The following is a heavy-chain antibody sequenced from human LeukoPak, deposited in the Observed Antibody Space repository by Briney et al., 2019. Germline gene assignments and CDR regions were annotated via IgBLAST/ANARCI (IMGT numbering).Heavy chain of an antibody. CDR1: GYTFTSYY. CDR2: INPSGGST. D-gene: IGHD2-15*01. V-gene: IGHV1-46*01. CDR3: ARGGDIVVVVAATHPDY. J-gene: IGHJ4*02. Sequence: ASVKVSCKASGYTFTSYYMHWVRQAPGRGLEWMGIINPSGGSTSYAQKFQGRVTMTRDTSTSTVYMELSSLRSEDTAVYYCARGGDIVVVVAATHPDYWGQGTLVTVSS.